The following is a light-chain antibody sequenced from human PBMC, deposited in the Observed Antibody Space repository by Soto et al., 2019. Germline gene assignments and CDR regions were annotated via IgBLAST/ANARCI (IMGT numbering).Light chain of an antibody. Sequence: EIVLTQSPATLSLSPGERATLSCRASQSVGSYLAWYQQKPGQAPRLLIYDASNRASDIPARFSGSGSGTDFTLTISSLAPEDFAVYYCQQRSNWPLTFGGGTKVEIK. CDR3: QQRSNWPLT. CDR2: DAS. V-gene: IGKV3-11*01. CDR1: QSVGSY. J-gene: IGKJ4*01.